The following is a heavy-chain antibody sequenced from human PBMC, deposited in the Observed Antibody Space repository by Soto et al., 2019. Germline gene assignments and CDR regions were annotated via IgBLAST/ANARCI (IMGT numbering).Heavy chain of an antibody. CDR2: VRNKANSYTT. J-gene: IGHJ3*02. Sequence: EVQLVESGGGLVLPGGSLRLSCAASGFTFSDHFMDWVRLAPGKGLEWVGRVRNKANSYTTKYAASVEGRFTVSRDDSKNLLYLQMNSLKSEDKDVCYCARDRSPDGAFDIWGQGTMVTVSS. CDR1: GFTFSDHF. V-gene: IGHV3-72*01. CDR3: ARDRSPDGAFDI.